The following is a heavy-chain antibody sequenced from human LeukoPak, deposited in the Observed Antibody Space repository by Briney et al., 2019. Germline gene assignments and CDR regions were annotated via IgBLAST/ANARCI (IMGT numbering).Heavy chain of an antibody. CDR3: ARVSGSYSRGLDY. J-gene: IGHJ4*02. CDR2: IYYSGST. D-gene: IGHD1-26*01. V-gene: IGHV4-59*06. CDR1: GDSISTYY. Sequence: PSETLSLTCTVSGDSISTYYWSWIRQHPGKGLEWVGYIYYSGSTYYNPSLKSRVTISVDTSKNQFSLKLNSVTAADTAVYYCARVSGSYSRGLDYWGQGTLVTVSS.